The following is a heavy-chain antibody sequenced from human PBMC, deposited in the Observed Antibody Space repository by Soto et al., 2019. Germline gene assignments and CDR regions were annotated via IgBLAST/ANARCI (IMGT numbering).Heavy chain of an antibody. CDR3: ARGGSSSDNGMDV. V-gene: IGHV3-48*02. J-gene: IGHJ6*02. CDR1: GFSFSTYS. CDR2: XSXRSYTI. Sequence: EVQLVESGGGLVQPGGSLRLSCAASGFSFSTYSMNWVRQAPGKGLXXVSYXSXRSYTIYYIDSVKGRFTISRDNAKSSLYLQMNSLRDEDTAVYYCARGGSSSDNGMDVWGQGTTVTVSS. D-gene: IGHD6-6*01.